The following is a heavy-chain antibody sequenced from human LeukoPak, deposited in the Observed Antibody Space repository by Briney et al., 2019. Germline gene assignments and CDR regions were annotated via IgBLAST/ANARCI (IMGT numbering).Heavy chain of an antibody. CDR2: IYHSGST. J-gene: IGHJ4*02. CDR3: ARGGTYSGSSSDY. CDR1: GGSISSSNW. D-gene: IGHD1-26*01. Sequence: PSETLSLTCTVSGGSISSSNWWSWVRQPPGKGLEWIGEIYHSGSTNYNPSLKSRVTISVDKSKNQFSLKLSSVTAADTAVYYCARGGTYSGSSSDYWGQGTLVTVSS. V-gene: IGHV4-4*02.